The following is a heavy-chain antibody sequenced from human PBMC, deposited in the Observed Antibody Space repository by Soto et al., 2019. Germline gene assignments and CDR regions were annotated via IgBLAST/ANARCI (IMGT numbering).Heavy chain of an antibody. CDR2: IWYDGSNK. CDR1: GFTFSSYG. J-gene: IGHJ6*02. CDR3: ARDQGNGPVTRFLEWSQTYYYYGMDV. Sequence: PGGSLRLSCAASGFTFSSYGMHWVRQAPGKGLEWVAVIWYDGSNKNYADSVKGRFSISRDNSKSTLYLQMNSLRAEDTAVYYCARDQGNGPVTRFLEWSQTYYYYGMDVWGQGTTVTVSS. V-gene: IGHV3-33*01. D-gene: IGHD3-3*01.